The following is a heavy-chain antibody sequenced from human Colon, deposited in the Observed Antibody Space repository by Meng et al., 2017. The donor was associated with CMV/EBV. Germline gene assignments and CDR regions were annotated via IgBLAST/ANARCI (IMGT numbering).Heavy chain of an antibody. V-gene: IGHV3-73*01. D-gene: IGHD1-14*01. CDR2: IKNKANNYAA. Sequence: PMNRVRQASVKWLEWVGRIKNKANNYAAAYAASVKGRFTISRDDSKNMAYLQMSSLKTEDTALYYCAKRGKEYNRGSGGSYWYFDLWGRGTLVTVSS. J-gene: IGHJ2*01. CDR1: P. CDR3: AKRGKEYNRGSGGSYWYFDL.